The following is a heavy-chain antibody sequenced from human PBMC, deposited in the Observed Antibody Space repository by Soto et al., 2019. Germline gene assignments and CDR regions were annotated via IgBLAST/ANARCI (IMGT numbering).Heavy chain of an antibody. J-gene: IGHJ6*02. CDR1: GFTFRSYA. CDR2: ISYDGSNK. Sequence: QVQLVESGGGVVQPGRSLRLSCAASGFTFRSYAMHWVRQAPGKGLEWVAVISYDGSNKYYADSVKGRFTISRDNSKNTLYLQMNSLRAEDTAVYYCARDIGDGSSSWYVDYYYGMDVWGQGTTVTVSS. V-gene: IGHV3-30-3*01. D-gene: IGHD6-13*01. CDR3: ARDIGDGSSSWYVDYYYGMDV.